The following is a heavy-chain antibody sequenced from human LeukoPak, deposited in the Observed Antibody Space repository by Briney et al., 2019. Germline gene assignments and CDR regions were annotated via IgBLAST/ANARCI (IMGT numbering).Heavy chain of an antibody. CDR1: GYTFTGYY. V-gene: IGHV1-2*02. CDR2: INPNGGGT. J-gene: IGHJ4*02. Sequence: ASVKVSCKASGYTFTGYYMHWVRQAPGQRLEWKGWINPNGGGTNYAQKFQGRVTMTTDTSISTAYMELGGLRYDDTAVYYCARVSSSGDYYDNWGQGTLVTVSS. D-gene: IGHD3-10*01. CDR3: ARVSSSGDYYDN.